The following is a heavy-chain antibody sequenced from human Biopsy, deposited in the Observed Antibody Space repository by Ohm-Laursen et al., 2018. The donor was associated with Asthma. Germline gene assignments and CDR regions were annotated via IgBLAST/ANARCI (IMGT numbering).Heavy chain of an antibody. CDR2: ISYSWST. Sequence: SDTLSFTCTVSGGSVSSGSYYWSWIRQPPGKGLAWDRYISYSWSTDYNPSLKSRLTISMDTSKNQFSLKLSSVTAADTAVYYCARVPTTLRYFDLWGRGTLVTVSS. J-gene: IGHJ2*01. D-gene: IGHD2-15*01. CDR1: GGSVSSGSYY. V-gene: IGHV4-61*01. CDR3: ARVPTTLRYFDL.